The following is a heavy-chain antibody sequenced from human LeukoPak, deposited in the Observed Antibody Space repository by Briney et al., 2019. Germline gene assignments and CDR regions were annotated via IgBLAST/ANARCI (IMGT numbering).Heavy chain of an antibody. CDR3: AKDKNAGTSMGFDY. CDR1: GFTFDDYA. CDR2: ICWNSGSI. Sequence: GGSLRLSCAASGFTFDDYAMHWVRQARGKGLEWVSGICWNSGSIGYADSVKRRFTISKDNAKNCLYLQMNSLRAEDTALYYCAKDKNAGTSMGFDYWGQGTLVTVSS. D-gene: IGHD6-13*01. V-gene: IGHV3-9*01. J-gene: IGHJ4*02.